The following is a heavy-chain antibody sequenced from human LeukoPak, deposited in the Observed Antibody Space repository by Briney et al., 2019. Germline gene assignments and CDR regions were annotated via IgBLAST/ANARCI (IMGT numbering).Heavy chain of an antibody. V-gene: IGHV4-39*07. CDR2: IYYSGST. D-gene: IGHD2-2*01. J-gene: IGHJ6*04. CDR3: ARGLVPAS. CDR1: GGSISSSSYY. Sequence: SETLSLTCTVSGGSISSSSYYWGWIRQPPGKGLEWIGSIYYSGSTYYNPSLKSRVTISVDTSKNQFSLKLSSVTAADTAVYYCARGLVPASWGKGTTVTVSS.